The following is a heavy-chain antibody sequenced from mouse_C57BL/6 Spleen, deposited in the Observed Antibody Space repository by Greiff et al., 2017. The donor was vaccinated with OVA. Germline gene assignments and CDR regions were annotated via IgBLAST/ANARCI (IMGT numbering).Heavy chain of an antibody. CDR3: ARDPDYYGGAMDY. Sequence: EVKLVESGGGLVHSAHSLRLSCATSGFTFSDFYMEWVRQAPGKGLEWIAASRNKANDYTTEYSASVKGRFIVSRDTSQSILYLQMNALRAEDTAIYYCARDPDYYGGAMDYWGQGTSVTVSS. CDR1: GFTFSDFY. D-gene: IGHD1-1*01. V-gene: IGHV7-1*01. CDR2: SRNKANDYTT. J-gene: IGHJ4*01.